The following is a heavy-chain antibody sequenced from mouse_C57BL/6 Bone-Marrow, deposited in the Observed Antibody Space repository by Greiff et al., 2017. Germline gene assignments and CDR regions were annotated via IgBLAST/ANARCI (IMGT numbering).Heavy chain of an antibody. D-gene: IGHD1-1*01. CDR3: ARGDYGSSYWYFDV. Sequence: QVQLQQSGAELVRPGDSVKLSCKASGYTFPDYYINWVKKRPGQGLEWIARIYPGSGNTYYNETFKGKATLTAEKSSSTAYMQRSSLTSEDSAFYFGARGDYGSSYWYFDVWGTGTTVTVSS. J-gene: IGHJ1*03. CDR1: GYTFPDYY. CDR2: IYPGSGNT. V-gene: IGHV1-76*01.